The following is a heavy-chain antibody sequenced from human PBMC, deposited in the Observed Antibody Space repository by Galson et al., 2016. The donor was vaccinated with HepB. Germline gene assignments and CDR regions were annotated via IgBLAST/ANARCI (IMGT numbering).Heavy chain of an antibody. CDR2: IIPIFNAA. CDR3: ARGRTYQSGSRSYSPLGP. CDR1: GDTFSSYV. D-gene: IGHD3-10*01. J-gene: IGHJ5*02. Sequence: SVKVSCKASGDTFSSYVISWVRQAPGQGLEWMGGIIPIFNAANYAQNFQGRVTITADKSTSTAYMELSSLTSDDTAVYYCARGRTYQSGSRSYSPLGPWGQGTLVTVSS. V-gene: IGHV1-69*06.